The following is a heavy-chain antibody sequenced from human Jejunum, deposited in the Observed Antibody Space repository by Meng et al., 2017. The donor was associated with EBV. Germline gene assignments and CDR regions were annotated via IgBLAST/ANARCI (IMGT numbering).Heavy chain of an antibody. CDR2: INTANGNP. CDR1: GYTFTDYA. CDR3: ARYSGSYSLAN. V-gene: IGHV7-4-1*02. J-gene: IGHJ4*02. D-gene: IGHD3-10*01. Sequence: QVQPVQAGAEGKKPGSSVKVSCKASGYTFTDYAIIWVRQAPGQGLEWMGWINTANGNPTYAQAFTGRFVFSLDTSVNTAFLQISDLKAEDSALYYCARYSGSYSLANWGQGTLVTVSS.